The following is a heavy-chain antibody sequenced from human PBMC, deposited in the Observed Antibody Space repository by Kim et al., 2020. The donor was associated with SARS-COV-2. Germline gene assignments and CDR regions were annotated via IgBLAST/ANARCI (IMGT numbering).Heavy chain of an antibody. D-gene: IGHD3-10*01. V-gene: IGHV3-43*01. CDR1: GFTFDDYT. J-gene: IGHJ4*02. CDR3: TRGGGSGSYWGYYFDC. CDR2: FSWDGNT. Sequence: LSLTCAASGFTFDDYTMLWVRQAPGKGLEWVSLFSWDGNTYYADSVKGRFTISRDNSKNSLYLQMNSLRTEDTAFYYCTRGGGSGSYWGYYFDCWGQGTLVTVSS.